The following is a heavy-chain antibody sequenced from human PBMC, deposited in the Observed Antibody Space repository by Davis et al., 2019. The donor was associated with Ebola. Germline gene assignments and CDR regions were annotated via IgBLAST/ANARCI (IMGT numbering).Heavy chain of an antibody. Sequence: PGGSLRLSCTVSGGSISSYYWSWIRQPPGKGLEWIGYIYYSGSTNYNPSLKSRVTISVDTSKNQFSLKLSSVTAADTAVYYCARDQWLVLGAYYYGMDVWGQGTTVTVSS. D-gene: IGHD6-19*01. CDR1: GGSISSYY. CDR3: ARDQWLVLGAYYYGMDV. J-gene: IGHJ6*02. V-gene: IGHV4-59*01. CDR2: IYYSGST.